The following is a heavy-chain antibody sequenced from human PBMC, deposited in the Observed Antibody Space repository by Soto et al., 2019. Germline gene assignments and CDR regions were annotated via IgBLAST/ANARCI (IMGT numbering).Heavy chain of an antibody. V-gene: IGHV4-4*02. D-gene: IGHD4-17*01. J-gene: IGHJ3*02. CDR2: IYHSGST. CDR1: SGSISSSNW. CDR3: ASGGYGDYSGGAFDI. Sequence: QVQLQESGPGLVKPSGTLSLTCAVSSGSISSSNWWSWVRQPPGKGLEWIGEIYHSGSTNYNPSLKRRVTISVDKSKNQFSLKLSSVTAADTAVYYCASGGYGDYSGGAFDIWGQGTMVTVSS.